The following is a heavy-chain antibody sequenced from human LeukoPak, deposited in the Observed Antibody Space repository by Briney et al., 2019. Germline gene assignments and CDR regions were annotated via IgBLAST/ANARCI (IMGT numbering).Heavy chain of an antibody. CDR3: AKDLGVGMEEYYYGSGSYYNESY. CDR1: GLILSSYA. Sequence: PGVSLRLSCAPSGLILSSYAMTWVRQAPGKWLEWVSAISHSGGSTYYSGSVKGRFTISRDNSKNTLYLQMNSLRAEDTAVYYCAKDLGVGMEEYYYGSGSYYNESYWGQGTQVTVSS. V-gene: IGHV3-23*01. J-gene: IGHJ4*02. D-gene: IGHD3-10*01. CDR2: ISHSGGST.